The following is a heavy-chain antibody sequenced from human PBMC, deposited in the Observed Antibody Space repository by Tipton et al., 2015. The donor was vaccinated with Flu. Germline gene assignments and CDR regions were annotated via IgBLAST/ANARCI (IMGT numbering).Heavy chain of an antibody. CDR1: GGSISSYY. CDR2: IYYSGST. D-gene: IGHD3-3*01. Sequence: GLVKPSETLSLTCTVSGGSISSYYWSWIRQPPGKGLEWIGYIYYSGSTNYNPSLKSRVTISVDTSKNQFSLKLSSVTAADTAVYYCARGSGDYDFWSGPPPFDYWGQGTLVTVSS. CDR3: ARGSGDYDFWSGPPPFDY. V-gene: IGHV4-59*01. J-gene: IGHJ4*02.